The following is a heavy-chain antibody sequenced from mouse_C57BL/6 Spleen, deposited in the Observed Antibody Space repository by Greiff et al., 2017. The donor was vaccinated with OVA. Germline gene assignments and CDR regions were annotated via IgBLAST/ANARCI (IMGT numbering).Heavy chain of an antibody. D-gene: IGHD2-4*01. CDR1: GFSLTSYG. Sequence: QVQLKQSGPGLVQPSQSLSITCTVSGFSLTSYGVHWVRPPPGTGLEWLGVIWSGGSTASNAAFISRLSISRDNSKSQVFFKMNSLQADDTAIDYCAKNWNDYDDYAMDYWGQGTSVTVSS. J-gene: IGHJ4*01. V-gene: IGHV2-4*01. CDR3: AKNWNDYDDYAMDY. CDR2: IWSGGST.